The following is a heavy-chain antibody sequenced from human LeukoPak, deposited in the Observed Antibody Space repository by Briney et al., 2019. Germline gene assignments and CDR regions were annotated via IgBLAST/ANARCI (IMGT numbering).Heavy chain of an antibody. CDR1: GYTFSAYS. CDR2: INPNSGDT. CDR3: ARDPQVYGSGSYYNPYYYYGMDV. D-gene: IGHD3-10*01. J-gene: IGHJ6*02. Sequence: GASVKVSCKASGYTFSAYSMHWVRQVPGQGLQWMAWINPNSGDTDYAQDFRGRVTLTRDTSISTAYMELSRLRSDDTAVYYCARDPQVYGSGSYYNPYYYYGMDVWGQGTTVTVSS. V-gene: IGHV1-2*02.